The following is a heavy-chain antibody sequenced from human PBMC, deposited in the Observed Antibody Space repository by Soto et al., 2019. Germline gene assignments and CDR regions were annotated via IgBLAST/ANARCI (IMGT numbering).Heavy chain of an antibody. D-gene: IGHD4-4*01. CDR1: GGSISSHY. Sequence: PSETLSLTCTVSGGSISSHYWSWIRQPPGKGLEWIGYIYYSGSTNYNPSLKSRVTISVDTSKNQFSLKLSSVTAADTAVYYCARTMTTVNTAPPYYYYYYMDVLVKGNTVTVS. CDR2: IYYSGST. CDR3: ARTMTTVNTAPPYYYYYYMDV. V-gene: IGHV4-59*11. J-gene: IGHJ6*03.